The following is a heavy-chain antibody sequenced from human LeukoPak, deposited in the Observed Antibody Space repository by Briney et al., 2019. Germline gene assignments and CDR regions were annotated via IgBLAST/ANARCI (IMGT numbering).Heavy chain of an antibody. Sequence: GASVKVSCKASGYTFTSYDISWVRQAPGQGLEWMGWISAYNGNTNYAQKLQGRVTMTTDTSTSTAYMELRSLRSDDTAVYYCAREGYYDFWSGYHIQGIWGQGTLVTVSS. CDR2: ISAYNGNT. CDR3: AREGYYDFWSGYHIQGI. V-gene: IGHV1-18*01. CDR1: GYTFTSYD. J-gene: IGHJ4*02. D-gene: IGHD3-3*01.